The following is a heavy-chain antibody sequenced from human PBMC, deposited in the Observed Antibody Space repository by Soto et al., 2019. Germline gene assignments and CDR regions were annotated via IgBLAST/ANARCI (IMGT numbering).Heavy chain of an antibody. CDR2: INHSGST. J-gene: IGHJ6*02. CDR3: ARGRATHYYYYGMDV. D-gene: IGHD2-15*01. V-gene: IGHV4-34*01. Sequence: PSETLSLTCAVYGGSFSGYYWSWIRQPPGRGLEWIGEINHSGSTNYNPSLKSRVTISVDTSKNQFSLKLSSVTAADTAVYYCARGRATHYYYYGMDVWGQGTTVTVSS. CDR1: GGSFSGYY.